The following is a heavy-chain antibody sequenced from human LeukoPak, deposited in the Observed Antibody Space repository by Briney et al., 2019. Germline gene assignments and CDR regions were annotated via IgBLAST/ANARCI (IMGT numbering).Heavy chain of an antibody. CDR3: ARRREYYYDSSGAYYYGMDV. CDR2: IYPGDSDT. CDR1: GYSFTNYW. J-gene: IGHJ6*02. D-gene: IGHD3-22*01. Sequence: GESLKISCKGSGYSFTNYWIGWVRQMPGKGLEWMGIIYPGDSDTRYSPSFQGQVTISADKSISTAYLQWSSLKASDTAMYYCARRREYYYDSSGAYYYGMDVWGQGTTVTVSS. V-gene: IGHV5-51*01.